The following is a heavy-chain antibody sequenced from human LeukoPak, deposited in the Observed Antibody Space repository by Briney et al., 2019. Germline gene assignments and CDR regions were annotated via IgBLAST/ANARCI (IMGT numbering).Heavy chain of an antibody. D-gene: IGHD1-1*01. J-gene: IGHJ4*02. Sequence: SETLSLTCTVSGGSISNYYWSWIRQPPGKGLEWIGYIYYSGSTNYNPSLKSRVTISVDTSKNQFSLKLSSVTAADTAVYYCARSGWIDVPDYWGQGTLVTVSS. V-gene: IGHV4-59*01. CDR2: IYYSGST. CDR3: ARSGWIDVPDY. CDR1: GGSISNYY.